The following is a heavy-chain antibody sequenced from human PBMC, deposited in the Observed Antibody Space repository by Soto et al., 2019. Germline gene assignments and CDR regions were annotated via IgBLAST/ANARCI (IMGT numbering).Heavy chain of an antibody. D-gene: IGHD5-18*01. V-gene: IGHV1-2*02. CDR1: GYTFTGYY. CDR2: INPNSGGT. Sequence: ASVKVSCKASGYTFTGYYMHWVRQAPGQGLEWMGWINPNSGGTNYAQKFQGRVTVTKDTSISTAYMDLSRLRSDDTAVYYCARSRIQLWLDAFDIWGQGTMVTVSS. J-gene: IGHJ3*02. CDR3: ARSRIQLWLDAFDI.